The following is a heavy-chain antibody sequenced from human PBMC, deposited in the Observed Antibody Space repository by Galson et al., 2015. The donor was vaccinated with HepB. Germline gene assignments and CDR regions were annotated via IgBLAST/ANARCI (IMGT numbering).Heavy chain of an antibody. CDR3: ARASGDYDSSGQMVYYYMDV. CDR2: IKQDGTEK. J-gene: IGHJ6*03. D-gene: IGHD3-22*01. CDR1: GFTFSSYW. Sequence: SLRLSCAASGFTFSSYWMSWVRQAPGKGLEWVANIKQDGTEKFYVDSVKGRFTISRDNSKNTLYLQMNSLRAEDTAVYYCARASGDYDSSGQMVYYYMDVWGKGTTVTVSS. V-gene: IGHV3-7*01.